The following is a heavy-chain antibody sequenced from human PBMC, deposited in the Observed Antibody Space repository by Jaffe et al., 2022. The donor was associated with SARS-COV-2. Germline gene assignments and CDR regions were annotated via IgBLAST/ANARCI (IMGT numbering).Heavy chain of an antibody. Sequence: EVQLVESGGGLVKPGGSLRLSCAASGFTFSSYSMNWVRQAPGKGLEWVSSISSSSSYIYYADSVKGRFTISRDNAKNSLYLQMNSLRAEDTAVYYCARTYCTNGVCYSYYYYYGMDVWGQGTTVTVSS. D-gene: IGHD2-8*01. CDR1: GFTFSSYS. CDR2: ISSSSSYI. J-gene: IGHJ6*02. CDR3: ARTYCTNGVCYSYYYYYGMDV. V-gene: IGHV3-21*01.